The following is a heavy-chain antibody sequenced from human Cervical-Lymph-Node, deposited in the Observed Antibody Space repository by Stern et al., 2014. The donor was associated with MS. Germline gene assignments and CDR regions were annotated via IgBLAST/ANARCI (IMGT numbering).Heavy chain of an antibody. Sequence: VQLEESGAEVKQPGESLKISCQGSGYSFTTYWIGWVRQMPGKGLEWMGIIHPGDSDARYNPSYQGQVTRSVNKSINAAYLQWSSLKASDTAMYYCARDGAYCGIDCWDYHYYGLDVWGQGTMVTVSS. CDR1: GYSFTTYW. J-gene: IGHJ6*02. D-gene: IGHD2-21*02. CDR2: IHPGDSDA. CDR3: ARDGAYCGIDCWDYHYYGLDV. V-gene: IGHV5-51*01.